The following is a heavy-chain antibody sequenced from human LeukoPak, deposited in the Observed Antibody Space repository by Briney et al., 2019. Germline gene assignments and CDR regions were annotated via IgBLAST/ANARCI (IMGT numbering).Heavy chain of an antibody. CDR3: ARGAYSSGWPSWAFDI. Sequence: SETLSLTCAVYGGSFSGYYWSWIRQPPGKGLEWIGEINHSGSTNYNPSLKSRVTISVDTSKNQFSLKLSSVTAADTAVYYCARGAYSSGWPSWAFDIWGQGTMVTVSS. D-gene: IGHD6-19*01. V-gene: IGHV4-34*01. J-gene: IGHJ3*02. CDR2: INHSGST. CDR1: GGSFSGYY.